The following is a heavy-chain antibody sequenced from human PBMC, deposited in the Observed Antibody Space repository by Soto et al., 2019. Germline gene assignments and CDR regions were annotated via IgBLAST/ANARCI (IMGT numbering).Heavy chain of an antibody. J-gene: IGHJ4*02. CDR3: AHSCPCWSGYNQKPKSFDY. Sequence: SGPTLVKPTQTLTLTCTFSGFSLSTSGVGVGWIRQPPGKALEWLALIYWDDDKRYSPSLKSRLTITKDTSKNQVVLTMTNMDPVDTATYYCAHSCPCWSGYNQKPKSFDYWGQGTLVTVSS. CDR1: GFSLSTSGVG. V-gene: IGHV2-5*02. D-gene: IGHD3-3*01. CDR2: IYWDDDK.